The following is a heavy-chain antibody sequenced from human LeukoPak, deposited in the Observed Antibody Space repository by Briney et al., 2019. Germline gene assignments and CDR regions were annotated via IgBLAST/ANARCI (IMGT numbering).Heavy chain of an antibody. J-gene: IGHJ6*03. Sequence: SQTLSLTCTVSGGSISSGSYYWSWLPQPAGKGLEWIGHIYTSGSTNYNPSLKSRVTISVDTSKNQFSLKLSSVTAADTAVYYCARDNLMVRGVIGSYYYYYMDVWGKGTTVTVSS. CDR1: GGSISSGSYY. CDR3: ARDNLMVRGVIGSYYYYYMDV. V-gene: IGHV4-61*09. CDR2: IYTSGST. D-gene: IGHD3-10*01.